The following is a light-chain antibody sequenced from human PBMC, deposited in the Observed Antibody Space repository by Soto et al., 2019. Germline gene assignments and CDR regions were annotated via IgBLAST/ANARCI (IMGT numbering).Light chain of an antibody. Sequence: DIQMTQSPSSLSASLGDRVSITGRANQGIANNLAWYQQKPGKVPKLMIYGASALHSGVPSRFSGSGSETEFTLIINGLQPEDVGTYYCQTYNTVPTWTCGQGTKVEIK. J-gene: IGKJ1*01. V-gene: IGKV1-27*01. CDR3: QTYNTVPTWT. CDR2: GAS. CDR1: QGIANN.